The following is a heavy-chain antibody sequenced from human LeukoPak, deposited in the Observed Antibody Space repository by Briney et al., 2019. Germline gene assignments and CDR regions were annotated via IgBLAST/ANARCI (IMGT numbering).Heavy chain of an antibody. CDR1: GFTFSSYW. D-gene: IGHD6-13*01. CDR2: IKQDGSEK. J-gene: IGHJ4*02. V-gene: IGHV3-7*01. Sequence: GGSLRLSCAASGFTFSSYWMSWVRQAPGKGLEWVANIKQDGSEKYYVDSVKGRFTISRDNAKNSLYLQMNSLRAEDTAVYYCARDRYISRSWGYDFDYWGQGTLVTASS. CDR3: ARDRYISRSWGYDFDY.